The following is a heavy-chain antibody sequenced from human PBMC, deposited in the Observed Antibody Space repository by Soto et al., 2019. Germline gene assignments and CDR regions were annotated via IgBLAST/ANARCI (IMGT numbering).Heavy chain of an antibody. CDR1: GFSLSNSGLR. CDR3: AYNRWGPLIY. CDR2: IDWNDDK. Sequence: AELGKATRSVRLKCPFWGFSLSNSGLRLTWIRQPPGKALECLARIDWNDDKYYRPSLESRLTISKATSKNQVVLTMTNMDPVDTATYYCAYNRWGPLIYWGQGTLVTVSA. V-gene: IGHV2-70D*14. J-gene: IGHJ4*02. D-gene: IGHD1-20*01.